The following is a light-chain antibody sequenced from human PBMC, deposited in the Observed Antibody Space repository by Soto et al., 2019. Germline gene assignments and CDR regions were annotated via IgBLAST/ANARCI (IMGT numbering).Light chain of an antibody. CDR1: QSVSSN. CDR3: QQYSNSPRT. J-gene: IGKJ1*01. Sequence: IVMTQSPATLSVSPGERATLACRASQSVSSNLAWYQQKPGQAPRLLIYGASTRATGIPARFSGSGSGTEFTLTISSLQSEDFAVYYCQQYSNSPRTLGQGTKVDI. V-gene: IGKV3-15*01. CDR2: GAS.